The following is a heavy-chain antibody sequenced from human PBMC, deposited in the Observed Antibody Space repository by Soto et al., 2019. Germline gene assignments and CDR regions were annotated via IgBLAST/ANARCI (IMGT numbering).Heavy chain of an antibody. Sequence: EVQLLESGGGLVQPGGSLRLSCAASGFTFSSYAMSWVRQAPGKELEWVSAISGSGGSTYYADSVKGRFTISRDNSKNTLYLQMNSLRAEDTAVYYCAKGPGYCSGGSCSKYDYWGQGTLVTVSS. CDR2: ISGSGGST. CDR1: GFTFSSYA. CDR3: AKGPGYCSGGSCSKYDY. D-gene: IGHD2-15*01. J-gene: IGHJ4*02. V-gene: IGHV3-23*01.